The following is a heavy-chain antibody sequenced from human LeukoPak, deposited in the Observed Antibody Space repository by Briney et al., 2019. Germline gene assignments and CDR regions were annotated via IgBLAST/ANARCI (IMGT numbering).Heavy chain of an antibody. CDR3: ASGGGYYYDSSGYWFDY. CDR1: GGTFSSYA. Sequence: ASVKVSCKASGGTFSSYAISWVRQAPGQGLEWMGRIIPIFGIANYAQKFQGRVTIAADKSTSTAYMELSSLRSEDTAVYYCASGGGYYYDSSGYWFDYWGQGTLVTVSS. CDR2: IIPIFGIA. D-gene: IGHD3-22*01. J-gene: IGHJ4*02. V-gene: IGHV1-69*04.